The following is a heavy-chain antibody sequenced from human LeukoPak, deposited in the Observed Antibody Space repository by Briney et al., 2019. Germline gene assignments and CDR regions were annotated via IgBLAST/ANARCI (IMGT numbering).Heavy chain of an antibody. J-gene: IGHJ5*02. CDR3: ARGYYYGSGSYYNWFDP. CDR2: INPNSSGT. CDR1: GYTFTGYY. V-gene: IGHV1-2*02. D-gene: IGHD3-10*01. Sequence: ASVKVSCKASGYTFTGYYMHWVRQAPGQGLEWMGCINPNSSGTNYAQKFQGRVTMTSDTSISTAYMELSRLRSDDTAVSYCARGYYYGSGSYYNWFDPWGQGTLVTVSS.